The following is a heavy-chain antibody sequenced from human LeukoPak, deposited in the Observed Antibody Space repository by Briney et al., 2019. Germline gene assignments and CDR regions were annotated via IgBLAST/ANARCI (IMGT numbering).Heavy chain of an antibody. D-gene: IGHD6-13*01. CDR2: FFYCGSP. Sequence: SETLSLICTVSGGSIINYYWSWIRQPPGKGLEWLGSFFYCGSPNYKPSLKRRVTISVDTSKIPISLKLSSVTAADTAVYYCARLGVSSWYHEVLLGRDYWGQGTLVTVS. V-gene: IGHV4-59*05. CDR3: ARLGVSSWYHEVLLGRDY. J-gene: IGHJ4*02. CDR1: GGSIINYY.